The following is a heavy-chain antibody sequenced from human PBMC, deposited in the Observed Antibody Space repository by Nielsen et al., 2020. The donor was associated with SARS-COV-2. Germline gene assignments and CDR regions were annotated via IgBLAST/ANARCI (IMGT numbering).Heavy chain of an antibody. Sequence: SETLSLTCTVSGASISGSSNYWSWIRQPPGKGLELIGYIYYRGSTDYNPSLKSRVTMSVDTSKNQISLKLSSVTPTDTAVYYCARVKGWGNWFDPWGQGTLVTVSS. CDR2: IYYRGST. J-gene: IGHJ5*02. CDR1: GASISGSSNY. D-gene: IGHD7-27*01. CDR3: ARVKGWGNWFDP. V-gene: IGHV4-61*01.